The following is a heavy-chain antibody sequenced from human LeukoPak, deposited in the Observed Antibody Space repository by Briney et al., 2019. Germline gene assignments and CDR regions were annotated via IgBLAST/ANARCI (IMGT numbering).Heavy chain of an antibody. CDR2: ISSSSSYI. Sequence: PGGSLRLSCAASGFAFSSYSMNWVRQAPGKGLEWVSSISSSSSYIYYADSVKGRFTISRDNAKNSLYLQMNSLRAEDTAVYYCARDMMATIIGFDYWGQGTLVTVSS. V-gene: IGHV3-21*01. J-gene: IGHJ4*02. CDR1: GFAFSSYS. D-gene: IGHD5-24*01. CDR3: ARDMMATIIGFDY.